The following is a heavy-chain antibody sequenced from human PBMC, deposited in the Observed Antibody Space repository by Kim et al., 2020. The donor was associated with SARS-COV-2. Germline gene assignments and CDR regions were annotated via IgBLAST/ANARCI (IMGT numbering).Heavy chain of an antibody. CDR2: IYYSGST. CDR3: ARPILDWGSNHAFDI. Sequence: SETLSLTCTVSGGSISSSSYYWGWIRQPPGKGLEWIGSIYYSGSTYYNPSLKSRVTISVDTSKNQFSLKLSSVTAADTAVYYCARPILDWGSNHAFDIWGQGTMVTVSS. CDR1: GGSISSSSYY. V-gene: IGHV4-39*01. J-gene: IGHJ3*02. D-gene: IGHD3-16*01.